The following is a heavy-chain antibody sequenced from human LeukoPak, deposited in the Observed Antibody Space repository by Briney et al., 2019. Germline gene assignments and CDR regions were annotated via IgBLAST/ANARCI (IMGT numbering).Heavy chain of an antibody. J-gene: IGHJ5*02. CDR3: AKAQAAAGRNWFDP. CDR2: ISDTT. D-gene: IGHD6-13*01. Sequence: PGGSLRLSCAASGFTFSTYAMSWVRQAPGKGLEWVSAISDTTYYADSVEGRFTISRDNSRNTLYLQMSSLRTEDTAVYYCAKAQAAAGRNWFDPWGQGTLVTVSS. CDR1: GFTFSTYA. V-gene: IGHV3-23*01.